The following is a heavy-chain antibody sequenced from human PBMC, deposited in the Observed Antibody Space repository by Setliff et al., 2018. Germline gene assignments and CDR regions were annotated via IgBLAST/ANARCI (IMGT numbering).Heavy chain of an antibody. J-gene: IGHJ4*02. CDR1: GGSISSYY. V-gene: IGHV4-59*12. CDR2: IYYSGST. D-gene: IGHD3-22*01. CDR3: AGPPRGDSSGYYYPPSY. Sequence: SETLSLTCTVSGGSISSYYWSWIRQPPGKGLEWIGYIYYSGSTNYNPSLKSRFTISRDNAKNSLYLQMNSLRAEDTAVYYCAGPPRGDSSGYYYPPSYWGQGTLVTVSS.